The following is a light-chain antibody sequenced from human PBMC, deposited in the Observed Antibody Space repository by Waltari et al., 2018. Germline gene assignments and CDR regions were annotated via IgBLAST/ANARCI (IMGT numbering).Light chain of an antibody. CDR1: QSVLYSSNTKNY. CDR3: QQYYSTPFT. V-gene: IGKV4-1*01. Sequence: DIVMTQSPDSLAVSLGERATINCKSSQSVLYSSNTKNYLAWYQQKPGQPPKLPIYWAATRESGVPDRFSGSGSGTDFTLTISSLQAEDVAVYYCQQYYSTPFTFGPGTKVDIK. CDR2: WAA. J-gene: IGKJ3*01.